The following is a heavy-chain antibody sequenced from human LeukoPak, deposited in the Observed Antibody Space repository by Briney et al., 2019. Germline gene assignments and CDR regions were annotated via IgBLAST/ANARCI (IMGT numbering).Heavy chain of an antibody. CDR3: ARGRRVVPAAIGYYMDV. Sequence: PSETLPLTCAVYGGSFSGYYWSWIRQPPGKGLELIGEINHSGSTNYNPSLKSRVTISVDTSKNQFSLKLSSVTAADTAVYYCARGRRVVPAAIGYYMDVWGKGTTVTVSS. CDR2: INHSGST. D-gene: IGHD2-2*01. V-gene: IGHV4-34*01. CDR1: GGSFSGYY. J-gene: IGHJ6*03.